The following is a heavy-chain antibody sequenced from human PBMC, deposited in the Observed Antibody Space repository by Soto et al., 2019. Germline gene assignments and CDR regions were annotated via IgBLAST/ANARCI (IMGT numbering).Heavy chain of an antibody. CDR1: GFTFRNYG. CDR3: AKDVRSGRVVGATPENYFDY. V-gene: IGHV3-30*18. Sequence: QVQLVESGGGVVQPGRSLRLPCAASGFTFRNYGMHWVRQAPGKGLEWVAVISYDGSNTYYADSVKGRFTISRDNSKNTLYLQMNSLRAEDTAVYYCAKDVRSGRVVGATPENYFDYWGQGTLVTVSS. D-gene: IGHD1-26*01. CDR2: ISYDGSNT. J-gene: IGHJ4*02.